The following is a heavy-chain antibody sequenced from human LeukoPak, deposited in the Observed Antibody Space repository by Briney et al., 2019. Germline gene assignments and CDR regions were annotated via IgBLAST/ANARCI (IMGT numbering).Heavy chain of an antibody. CDR1: GGSISNHNW. CDR3: ARFSSGWFYFDY. J-gene: IGHJ4*02. Sequence: SETLSLTCTVSGGSISNHNWWSWVRPPPGKGLEWIGSVSNSGSAYYNASLKSRVTISVDTSKNHFSLKVSSVTAADTAIYYCARFSSGWFYFDYWGQGTLVTVSS. D-gene: IGHD6-19*01. CDR2: VSNSGSA. V-gene: IGHV4-4*02.